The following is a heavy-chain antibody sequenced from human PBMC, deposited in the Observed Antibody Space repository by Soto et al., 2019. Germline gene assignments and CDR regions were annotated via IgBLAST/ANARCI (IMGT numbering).Heavy chain of an antibody. V-gene: IGHV3-33*01. D-gene: IGHD6-19*01. CDR3: ARDPIAVSGTRYFDY. J-gene: IGHJ4*02. CDR1: GFTFSSYG. CDR2: IWYDGSNK. Sequence: QVQLVESGGGVVQPGRSLRLSCAASGFTFSSYGMHWVRQAPGKGLEWVAVIWYDGSNKYYADSVKGRFTISRDNSTNTRCRQLHRLRAEDTAVYYCARDPIAVSGTRYFDYWGQGTLVTVSS.